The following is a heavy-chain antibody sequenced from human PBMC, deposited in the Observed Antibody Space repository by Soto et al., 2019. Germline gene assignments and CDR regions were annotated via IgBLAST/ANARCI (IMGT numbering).Heavy chain of an antibody. Sequence: EVQLVESGGGLVQPGRSLRLSCAASGFTFDDYAMHWVRQAPGKGLERVSGISWNSGSIGYADSVKGRFTISRDNAKNSLYLQMNSLRAEDTALYYCAKDPTPDSIAAAGTPDYWGQGTLVTVSS. CDR1: GFTFDDYA. CDR2: ISWNSGSI. V-gene: IGHV3-9*01. J-gene: IGHJ4*02. CDR3: AKDPTPDSIAAAGTPDY. D-gene: IGHD6-13*01.